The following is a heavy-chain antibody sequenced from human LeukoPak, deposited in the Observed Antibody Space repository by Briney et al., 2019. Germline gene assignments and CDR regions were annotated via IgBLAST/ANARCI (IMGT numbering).Heavy chain of an antibody. CDR2: MSPNSGNT. CDR1: GYTFTSYD. D-gene: IGHD3-22*01. J-gene: IGHJ4*02. Sequence: ASVKVSCKASGYTFTSYDINWVRQATGQGLEWRGWMSPNSGNTGYAQKFQGRVTITRNTSISTAYMELSSLRSEDTAVYYCARSFDSSGFYFDYWGQGTLVTVSS. CDR3: ARSFDSSGFYFDY. V-gene: IGHV1-8*03.